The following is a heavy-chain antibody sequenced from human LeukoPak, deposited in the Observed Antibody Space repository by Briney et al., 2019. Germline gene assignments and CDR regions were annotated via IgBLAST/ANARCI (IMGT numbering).Heavy chain of an antibody. J-gene: IGHJ5*02. V-gene: IGHV4-31*03. CDR2: IYYSGST. CDR1: GGSISSGGYY. D-gene: IGHD2-2*01. CDR3: ARSKYQLLSQYNWFDP. Sequence: SETLSLTCTVSGGSISSGGYYWSWIRQHPGKDLEWIGYIYYSGSTYYNPSLKSRVTISVDTSKNQFSLKLSSVTAADTAVYYCARSKYQLLSQYNWFDPWGQGTLVTVSS.